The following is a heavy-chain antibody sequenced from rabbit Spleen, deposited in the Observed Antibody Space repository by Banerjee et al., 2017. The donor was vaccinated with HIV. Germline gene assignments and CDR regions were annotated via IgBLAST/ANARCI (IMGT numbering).Heavy chain of an antibody. Sequence: QSLEESGGGLVQPEGSLTLTCKASGFSFSSNDYMCWVRQAPGKGLEWIACINTATGKAVYASWAKGRFTISKTSSTTVTLQMTSLTAADTATYFCARGSATMTMVITGFYFNFWGQGTLVTVS. D-gene: IGHD2-1*01. CDR1: GFSFSSNDY. CDR2: INTATGKA. J-gene: IGHJ4*01. V-gene: IGHV1S40*01. CDR3: ARGSATMTMVITGFYFNF.